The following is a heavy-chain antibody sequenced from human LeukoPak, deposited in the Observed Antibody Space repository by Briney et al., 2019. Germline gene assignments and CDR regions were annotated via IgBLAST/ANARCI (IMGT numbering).Heavy chain of an antibody. CDR2: MNTDSGNI. CDR1: GYPFSSYD. D-gene: IGHD6-13*01. V-gene: IGHV1-8*01. Sequence: GASVKVSCRASGYPFSSYDINWVRQAPGQGLEWMGWMNTDSGNIAYAQNFQGRVTITRDTSVTTAYMELANLRSADTAVYYCARGTQPQQLVLGYWGQGTLVTVSS. J-gene: IGHJ4*02. CDR3: ARGTQPQQLVLGY.